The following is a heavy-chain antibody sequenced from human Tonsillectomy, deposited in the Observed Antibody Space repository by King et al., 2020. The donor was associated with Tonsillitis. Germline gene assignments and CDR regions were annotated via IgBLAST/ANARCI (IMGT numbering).Heavy chain of an antibody. V-gene: IGHV3-30*03. J-gene: IGHJ6*02. CDR1: GFTLSSYG. CDR3: ARDLVYSGYAQNFYGMVV. Sequence: QVQLVESGGGVVQPGRSLRLSCAASGFTLSSYGMHWVRQAPGKGLEWVAVISFDGSNEYYADSVKGRFTISRDNSKNTLHLQMNSLRAEDTAVYFCARDLVYSGYAQNFYGMVVWGQGTTVTVSS. D-gene: IGHD5-12*01. CDR2: ISFDGSNE.